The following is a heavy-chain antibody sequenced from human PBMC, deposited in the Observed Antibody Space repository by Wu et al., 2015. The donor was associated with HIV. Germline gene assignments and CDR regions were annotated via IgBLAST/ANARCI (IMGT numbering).Heavy chain of an antibody. V-gene: IGHV1-69*05. J-gene: IGHJ4*02. CDR3: ARANSGDSLGYFDY. CDR2: IIPIFGTA. D-gene: IGHD5-18*01. Sequence: QVHLLQSGAEVKKPGSAVRVSCKASGGTFSSYAISWVRQAPGQGLEWMGRIIPIFGTANYAQKFQGRVTINTDESTSTAYMELSSLRSEDTALYYCARANSGDSLGYFDYWGQGTLVTVSS. CDR1: GGTFSSYA.